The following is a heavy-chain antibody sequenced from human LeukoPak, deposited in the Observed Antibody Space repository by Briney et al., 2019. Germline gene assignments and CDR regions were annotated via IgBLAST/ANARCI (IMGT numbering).Heavy chain of an antibody. V-gene: IGHV3-48*03. CDR1: GFTFSNHE. J-gene: IGHJ6*02. CDR3: ARDRGVTLFYYGMDV. D-gene: IGHD2-21*02. Sequence: GGSLRLSCAASGFTFSNHEMNWVRQAPGKGLEWVSYISSSGSTIYYADSVKGRFTISRDNAKNSLYLQMNSLRAEDAAVYYCARDRGVTLFYYGMDVWGQGTTVTVSS. CDR2: ISSSGSTI.